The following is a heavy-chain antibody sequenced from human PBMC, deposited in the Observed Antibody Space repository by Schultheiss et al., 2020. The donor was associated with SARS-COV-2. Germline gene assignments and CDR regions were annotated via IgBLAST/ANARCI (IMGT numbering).Heavy chain of an antibody. Sequence: GGSLRLSCAASGFTFSSYWMHWVRQAPGKGLEYVSAISSNGGSTYYADSVKGRFTISRDNSKNTLYLQMNSLRAEDTAVYYCARGGRFPDDFWSGYYKSRGLQHWGQGTLVTVSS. CDR2: ISSNGGST. D-gene: IGHD3-3*01. J-gene: IGHJ1*01. CDR3: ARGGRFPDDFWSGYYKSRGLQH. CDR1: GFTFSSYW. V-gene: IGHV3-64*04.